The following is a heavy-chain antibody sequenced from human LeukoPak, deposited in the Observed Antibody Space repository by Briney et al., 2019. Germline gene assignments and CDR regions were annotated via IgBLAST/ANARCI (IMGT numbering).Heavy chain of an antibody. CDR1: GFTFSSYS. J-gene: IGHJ3*02. CDR3: ATHCSSVSCSLATFDI. Sequence: GGSLRLSCAASGFTFSSYSMMWVRQAPGKGLEWVSYISSSSTTIHYADSVKGRFTISRDNARTSLYLQMNSLRAEDTAVYYCATHCSSVSCSLATFDIWGQGTMVTVSS. D-gene: IGHD2-2*01. V-gene: IGHV3-48*04. CDR2: ISSSSTTI.